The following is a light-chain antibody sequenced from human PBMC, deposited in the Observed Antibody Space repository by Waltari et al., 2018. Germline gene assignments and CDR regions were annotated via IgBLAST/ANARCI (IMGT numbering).Light chain of an antibody. J-gene: IGLJ2*01. V-gene: IGLV3-19*01. CDR1: SLRSYY. CDR2: DKK. Sequence: SSELTQDPAVSVAMGQTVRITCQGDSLRSYYASWYQQRPGQAPMLVMYDKKHRPSVVPDRFSGSSSHNTASLTITGAQAEDEASYYCHSRDASGVAGSFGGGTKLTVL. CDR3: HSRDASGVAGS.